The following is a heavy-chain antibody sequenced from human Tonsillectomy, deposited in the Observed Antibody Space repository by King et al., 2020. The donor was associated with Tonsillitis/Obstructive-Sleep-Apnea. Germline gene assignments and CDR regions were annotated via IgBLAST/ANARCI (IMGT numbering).Heavy chain of an antibody. Sequence: VQLVESGAEVKKPGASVKVSCKASGYSFTRYGISWVRQAPGQGLEWMGWISADKGNTNYAQKLQGRVTMTTDTSTSTAYMELRSLRSDDTAVYYCARAGISTFGVVTVFDYWGQGTLVTVSS. CDR3: ARAGISTFGVVTVFDY. CDR1: GYSFTRYG. J-gene: IGHJ4*02. V-gene: IGHV1-18*01. CDR2: ISADKGNT. D-gene: IGHD3-3*01.